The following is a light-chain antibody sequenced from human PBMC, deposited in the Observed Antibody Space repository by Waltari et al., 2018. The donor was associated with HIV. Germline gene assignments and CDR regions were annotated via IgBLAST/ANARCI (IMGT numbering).Light chain of an antibody. CDR3: QQYNNWPPWT. J-gene: IGKJ1*01. V-gene: IGKV3-15*01. Sequence: EIVMTQSPATLSVSPGERATLSCRASQSVSSNLAWYPQKPGQAPRLLLYGASTRATGIPARVSGSGSVTEFTLTICSLQSEDFAVYYCQQYNNWPPWTFGQGTTVEIK. CDR2: GAS. CDR1: QSVSSN.